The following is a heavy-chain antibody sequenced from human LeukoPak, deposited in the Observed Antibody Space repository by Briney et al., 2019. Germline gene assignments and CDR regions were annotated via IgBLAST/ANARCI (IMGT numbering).Heavy chain of an antibody. V-gene: IGHV1-69*05. J-gene: IGHJ6*03. D-gene: IGHD3-16*02. Sequence: SVKVSCKASGGTFDRYAISWVRQAPGQGLEWMGGIAPIFGTPNYAQNFQGRVTITTDESTSTAYMELSSLRSDDTAVYYCASHFRSNHYYFYYMDVWGTGTRSPSP. CDR3: ASHFRSNHYYFYYMDV. CDR1: GGTFDRYA. CDR2: IAPIFGTP.